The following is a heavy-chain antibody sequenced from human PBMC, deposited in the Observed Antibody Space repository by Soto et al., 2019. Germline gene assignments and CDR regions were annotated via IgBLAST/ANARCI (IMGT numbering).Heavy chain of an antibody. CDR1: GYTFTDYA. D-gene: IGHD5-18*01. J-gene: IGHJ4*02. CDR2: MNAGVGNT. Sequence: ASVKVSCKASGYTFTDYALHWVRQAPGQRLEWMGWMNAGVGNTLYSQKFQGRITITRDTSASTAYMELNSLKSEDTAIYYCARDTGYSFGSLNYWGPGTLVTVSS. V-gene: IGHV1-3*01. CDR3: ARDTGYSFGSLNY.